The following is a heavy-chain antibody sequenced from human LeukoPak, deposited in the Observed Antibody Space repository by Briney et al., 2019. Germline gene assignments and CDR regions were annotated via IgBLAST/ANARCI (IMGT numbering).Heavy chain of an antibody. CDR3: ARDDLAAIDY. J-gene: IGHJ4*02. CDR1: GFTFNNYI. D-gene: IGHD6-25*01. Sequence: GGSLRLSCAASGFTFNNYIMNWVRQAPGKGLEWVSSISSSSSYIYYADSVKGRFTISRNNAKNSLYLQMNSLRAEDTAVYYCARDDLAAIDYWGQGTLVTVSS. V-gene: IGHV3-21*01. CDR2: ISSSSSYI.